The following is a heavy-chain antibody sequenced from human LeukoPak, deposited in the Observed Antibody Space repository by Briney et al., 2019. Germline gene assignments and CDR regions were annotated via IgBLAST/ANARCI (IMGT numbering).Heavy chain of an antibody. V-gene: IGHV3-23*01. D-gene: IGHD3-10*01. Sequence: PGGSLRLSCAASGFTFSSHAMSWVRQAPGTGLEWVSRISSGGGTTDYTDSVKGRFTISRDTSKNTLYLQMNSLRAEDTAVYYCAKDRSGSGYFDYWGQGTLVTVSS. CDR3: AKDRSGSGYFDY. J-gene: IGHJ4*02. CDR1: GFTFSSHA. CDR2: ISSGGGTT.